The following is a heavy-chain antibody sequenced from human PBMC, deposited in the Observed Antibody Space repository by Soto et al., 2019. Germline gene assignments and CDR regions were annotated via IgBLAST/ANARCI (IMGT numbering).Heavy chain of an antibody. CDR2: ISGSGGST. Sequence: EGSLRLSCAASGFTLSSYAMSWVRQAPGKGLEWVSAISGSGGSTYYADSVKGRFTISRDNSKNTLYLQMNSLRAEDTAVYYCAKLSAVRGVIIIPPDYWGQGTLVTVSS. CDR3: AKLSAVRGVIIIPPDY. CDR1: GFTLSSYA. J-gene: IGHJ4*02. D-gene: IGHD3-10*01. V-gene: IGHV3-23*01.